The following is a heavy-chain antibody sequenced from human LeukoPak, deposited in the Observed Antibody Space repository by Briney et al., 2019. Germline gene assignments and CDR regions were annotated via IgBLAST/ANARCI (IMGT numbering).Heavy chain of an antibody. V-gene: IGHV3-74*01. CDR1: GFTFGDYA. CDR3: ARERVVVTAIEDCYYGMDV. CDR2: INSDGSST. D-gene: IGHD2-21*02. J-gene: IGHJ6*02. Sequence: PGGSLRLSCTASGFTFGDYAMSWIRQAPGKGLVWVSRINSDGSSTSYADSVKGRFTISRDNAKNTLYLQMNSLRAEDTAVYYCARERVVVTAIEDCYYGMDVWGQGTTVTVSS.